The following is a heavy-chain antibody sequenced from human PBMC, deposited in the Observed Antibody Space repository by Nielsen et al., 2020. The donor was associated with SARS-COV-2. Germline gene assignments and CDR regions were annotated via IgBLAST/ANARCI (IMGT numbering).Heavy chain of an antibody. D-gene: IGHD3-9*01. V-gene: IGHV4-59*01. J-gene: IGHJ6*02. Sequence: SETLSLTCTVSGGSISSYYWSWIRQPPGKGLEWIGYIYYSGSTNYNPSLKSRVTISVDTSKNQFSLKLSSVTAADTAVYYCARTDILTSRYGMDVWGQGTTVTVSS. CDR1: GGSISSYY. CDR2: IYYSGST. CDR3: ARTDILTSRYGMDV.